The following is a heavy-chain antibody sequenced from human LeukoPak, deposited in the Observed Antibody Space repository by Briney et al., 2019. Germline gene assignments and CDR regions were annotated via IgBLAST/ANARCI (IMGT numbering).Heavy chain of an antibody. CDR3: ARSRDILTPLPGAHDY. V-gene: IGHV4-39*07. CDR1: GGSISSRTFY. J-gene: IGHJ4*02. Sequence: SETLSLTCAVSGGSISSRTFYWVWIRQPPGTGLEWIGSISYTGSTYYNPSLKSRVTTSVDPSKNQFSLSLSSVTAADTAVYYCARSRDILTPLPGAHDYWGQGTLVTVSS. CDR2: ISYTGST. D-gene: IGHD3-9*01.